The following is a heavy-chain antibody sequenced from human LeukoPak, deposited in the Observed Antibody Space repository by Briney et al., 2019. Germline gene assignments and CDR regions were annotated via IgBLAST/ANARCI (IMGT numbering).Heavy chain of an antibody. CDR3: AKGIRDFGDYVWGSYRSAHDAFDI. CDR2: ISYDGSNE. D-gene: IGHD3-16*02. V-gene: IGHV3-30*04. CDR1: GFTFSSYV. J-gene: IGHJ3*02. Sequence: GGSLRLSCAASGFTFSSYVMHWVRQAPGKGLEWVAIISYDGSNEYYADSVKGRFTISRDISKNTLYLQMNSLRAEDTAVYYCAKGIRDFGDYVWGSYRSAHDAFDIWGQGTMVTVSS.